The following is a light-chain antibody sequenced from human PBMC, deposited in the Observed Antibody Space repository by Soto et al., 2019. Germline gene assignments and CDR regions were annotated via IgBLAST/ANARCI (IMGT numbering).Light chain of an antibody. Sequence: EIVLTQSPATLSLSPGERATLSCRASQSISSYLAWYQRKPGQAPRLLVYDVSKRATGIPARFSGSGSGTDFTLTISTLEPEDFAVYYCQQRSIWPRTFGQGTKVEIK. CDR2: DVS. V-gene: IGKV3-11*01. CDR1: QSISSY. CDR3: QQRSIWPRT. J-gene: IGKJ1*01.